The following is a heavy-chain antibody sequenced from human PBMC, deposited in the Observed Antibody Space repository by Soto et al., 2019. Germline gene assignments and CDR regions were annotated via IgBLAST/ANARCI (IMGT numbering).Heavy chain of an antibody. CDR3: ARVNSGSYNRWFDP. CDR2: INHSGST. J-gene: IGHJ5*02. D-gene: IGHD1-26*01. V-gene: IGHV4-34*01. Sequence: QVQLQQWGAGLLKPSETLSLTCAVYGGSFSGYYWSWIRQPPGKGLEWIGEINHSGSTNYNPSLKSRVTISVDTSKNQFSLKLSSVTAADTAVYDCARVNSGSYNRWFDPWGQGTLVTVSS. CDR1: GGSFSGYY.